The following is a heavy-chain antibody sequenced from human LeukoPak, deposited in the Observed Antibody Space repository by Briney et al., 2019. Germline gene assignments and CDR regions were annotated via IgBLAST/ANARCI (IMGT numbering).Heavy chain of an antibody. V-gene: IGHV1-2*02. CDR3: ARLVDTTMVTSN. CDR2: IKPNSGGT. CDR1: GYTFTGYY. Sequence: ASVKVSCKASGYTFTGYYMHWVRQAPGQGLEWMGWIKPNSGGTNYAQKFQGRVTMTRDTSISTAYMELSRLGSDDTAVYYCARLVDTTMVTSNWGQGTLVTVSS. J-gene: IGHJ4*02. D-gene: IGHD5-18*01.